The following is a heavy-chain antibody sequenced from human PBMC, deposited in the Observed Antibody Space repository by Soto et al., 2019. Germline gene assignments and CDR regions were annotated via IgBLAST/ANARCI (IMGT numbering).Heavy chain of an antibody. CDR2: INPNSGDT. J-gene: IGHJ4*02. V-gene: IGHV1-2*02. Sequence: GASVKVSCKTSGYAFTGYYLHWIRQAPGQGLEWMGWINPNSGDTNYSQEFQGRVTMTSDTSITTAYVELTRLRSDDTAVYYCARREQWLESFDYWGQGTLVTVSS. CDR1: GYAFTGYY. CDR3: ARREQWLESFDY. D-gene: IGHD6-19*01.